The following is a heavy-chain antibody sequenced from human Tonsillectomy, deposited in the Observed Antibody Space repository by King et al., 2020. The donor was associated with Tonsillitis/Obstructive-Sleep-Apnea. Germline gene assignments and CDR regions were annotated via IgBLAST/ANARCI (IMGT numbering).Heavy chain of an antibody. D-gene: IGHD4-23*01. CDR2: IYYSGST. CDR1: GGSISSYY. J-gene: IGHJ4*02. V-gene: IGHV4-59*01. Sequence: QLQESGPGLVKPSETLSLTCSVSGGSISSYYWSWIRQPPGKGLEWIGYIYYSGSTNYTPSLKSRVTISVDTSKNQFSLKLSSVTAADTAVYFCARAGTVLTYFDYWGQGTLVTVSS. CDR3: ARAGTVLTYFDY.